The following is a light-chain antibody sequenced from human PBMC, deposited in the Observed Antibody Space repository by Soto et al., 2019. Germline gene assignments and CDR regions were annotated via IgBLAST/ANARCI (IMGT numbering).Light chain of an antibody. CDR1: ENIRSY. CDR3: QQTFGTPRT. CDR2: AAS. Sequence: DIQMTQSPSSLSASAGDRVTITCRASENIRSYLNWHQQKLGKAPEVLIYAASKLQSGVPLRFSGSGSGTDFTLNITRLQPEDFATYYCQQTFGTPRTFGQGTKVDIK. V-gene: IGKV1-39*01. J-gene: IGKJ1*01.